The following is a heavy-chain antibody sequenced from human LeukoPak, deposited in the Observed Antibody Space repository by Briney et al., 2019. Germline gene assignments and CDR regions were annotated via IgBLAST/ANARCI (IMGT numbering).Heavy chain of an antibody. J-gene: IGHJ5*02. CDR2: IIPIFGTA. CDR1: GGTFSSYA. V-gene: IGHV1-69*05. Sequence: SVKVSCKASGGTFSSYAISWVRQAPGQGLEWMGGIIPIFGTANYAQKFQGRVTITTDESTSTSYMELSSLRSEDTAVYYCARDRGGSSWYNWFDPWGQGTLVTVSS. D-gene: IGHD6-13*01. CDR3: ARDRGGSSWYNWFDP.